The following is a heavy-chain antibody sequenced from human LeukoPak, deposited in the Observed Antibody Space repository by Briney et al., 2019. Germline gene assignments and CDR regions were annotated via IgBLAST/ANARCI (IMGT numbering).Heavy chain of an antibody. D-gene: IGHD5-18*01. J-gene: IGHJ4*02. V-gene: IGHV3-23*01. CDR1: GFTFSRHA. CDR3: AKDHGEGYSYGYYFEY. Sequence: RGSLRLSCVVSGFTFSRHAMTWVRPAPGKGLEWVAVISGRGNSVYYADSVKGRFTISRDKSKNTLYLQMNSLRDEDTAVYFCAKDHGEGYSYGYYFEYWGQGTLVTVSS. CDR2: ISGRGNSV.